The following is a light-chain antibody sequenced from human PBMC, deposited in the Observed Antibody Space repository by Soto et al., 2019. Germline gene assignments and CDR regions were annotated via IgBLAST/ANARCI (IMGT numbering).Light chain of an antibody. CDR2: DAS. V-gene: IGKV1-5*01. Sequence: DIQMIQSPSPLSASVGDRVTITCRASQSISSRLAWYQQKPGKAHKRLIYDASSLERGATAGFSGSGSGTQVTLTIGSLQPDDLATYYCQQYKSYPWTFDQGTRVEIK. J-gene: IGKJ1*01. CDR1: QSISSR. CDR3: QQYKSYPWT.